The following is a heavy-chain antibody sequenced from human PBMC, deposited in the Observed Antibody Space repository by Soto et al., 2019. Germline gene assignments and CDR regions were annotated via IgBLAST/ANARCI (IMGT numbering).Heavy chain of an antibody. V-gene: IGHV1-18*04. Sequence: ASVKVSCKASGYTFTSYGISWVRQAPGQGLEWMGWISAYNGNTNYAQKLQGRVTMTTDTSTSTAYMELRSLRSDDTAVYYCAREEGLVVAVAATHYGMDVWGQGTTVTVSS. J-gene: IGHJ6*02. D-gene: IGHD2-15*01. CDR3: AREEGLVVAVAATHYGMDV. CDR1: GYTFTSYG. CDR2: ISAYNGNT.